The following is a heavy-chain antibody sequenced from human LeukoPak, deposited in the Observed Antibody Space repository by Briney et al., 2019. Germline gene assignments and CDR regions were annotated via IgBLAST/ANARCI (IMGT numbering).Heavy chain of an antibody. D-gene: IGHD6-13*01. J-gene: IGHJ4*02. V-gene: IGHV3-30*03. CDR3: ARGYLSSTRTDCFDY. Sequence: PGGSLRLSCAASGFTFSSHGMHWVRQAPGKGLEWVAVISYDGSNTYYADSVKGRFTISRDNSKNTLYLQMNSLRAEDTAVYYCARGYLSSTRTDCFDYWGQGTLVTVSS. CDR1: GFTFSSHG. CDR2: ISYDGSNT.